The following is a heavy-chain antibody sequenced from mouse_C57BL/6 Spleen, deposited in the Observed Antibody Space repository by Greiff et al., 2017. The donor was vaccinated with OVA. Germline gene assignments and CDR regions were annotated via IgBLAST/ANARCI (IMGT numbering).Heavy chain of an antibody. CDR1: GYTFTSYW. J-gene: IGHJ3*01. CDR2: IYPSDSET. D-gene: IGHD2-4*01. Sequence: QVQLQQPGAELVRPGSSVKLSCKASGYTFTSYWMAWVKQRPGQGLEWIGNIYPSDSETHYNQKFKDKGTLTVDKSSSTAYMQLSSLTSEDSAVYYCARSGDYYDYDEAWFAYWGQGTLVTVSA. CDR3: ARSGDYYDYDEAWFAY. V-gene: IGHV1-61*01.